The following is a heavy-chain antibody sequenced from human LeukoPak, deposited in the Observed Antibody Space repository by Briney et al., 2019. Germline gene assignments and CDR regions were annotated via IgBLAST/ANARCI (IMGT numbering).Heavy chain of an antibody. J-gene: IGHJ4*02. CDR3: ASEGFDY. CDR2: IKSDGSST. V-gene: IGHV3-74*01. Sequence: PGGSLRLSCAASGFSFSSYWMHWVRQAPGKGLVWVARIKSDGSSTDYADYVKGRFTISRDNAKNTLYLQMNSLRAEDTAVYYCASEGFDYWGQGTLVTVSS. CDR1: GFSFSSYW.